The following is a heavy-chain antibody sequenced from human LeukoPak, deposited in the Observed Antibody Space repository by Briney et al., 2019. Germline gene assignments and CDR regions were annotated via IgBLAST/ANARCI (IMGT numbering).Heavy chain of an antibody. V-gene: IGHV3-53*04. CDR3: ARGPGAYCGGDCSDY. Sequence: GSLRLSCAASGFTVSSNYMSWVRQAPGKGLEWVSVIYSGGSTYYADSVKGRFTISRHNSKNTLYLQMNGLRAEDTAVYYCARGPGAYCGGDCSDYWGQGTLVTVSS. CDR2: IYSGGST. CDR1: GFTVSSNY. D-gene: IGHD2-21*01. J-gene: IGHJ4*02.